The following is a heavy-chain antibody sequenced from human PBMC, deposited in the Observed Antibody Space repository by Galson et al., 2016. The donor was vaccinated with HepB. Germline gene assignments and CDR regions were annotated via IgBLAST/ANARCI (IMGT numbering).Heavy chain of an antibody. D-gene: IGHD1-26*01. V-gene: IGHV1-69*06. CDR3: ARTRGSYFDY. CDR2: IIPIFETA. J-gene: IGHJ4*02. Sequence: SVKVSCKASGGTSSNYAISWVRQAPGQGLEWMGGIIPIFETAESTQKFQGRVTITADKSAGTAYMELSSLRSEDTAIYYCARTRGSYFDYWGQGTLVTVSA. CDR1: GGTSSNYA.